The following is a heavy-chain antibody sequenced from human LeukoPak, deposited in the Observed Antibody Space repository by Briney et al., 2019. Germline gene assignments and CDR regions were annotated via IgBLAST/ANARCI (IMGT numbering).Heavy chain of an antibody. D-gene: IGHD5-12*01. CDR2: TYYRSKWYN. V-gene: IGHV6-1*01. CDR1: GDSVSSNSAA. Sequence: SQTLSLTCAISGDSVSSNSAAWNWIRQSPSRGLEWLGRTYYRSKWYNDFSVSVSSRITVSPDTSKNQFSLKLSSVTAADTAVYYCAKDGPAVATYGKGDAFDIWGQGTMVTVSS. CDR3: AKDGPAVATYGKGDAFDI. J-gene: IGHJ3*02.